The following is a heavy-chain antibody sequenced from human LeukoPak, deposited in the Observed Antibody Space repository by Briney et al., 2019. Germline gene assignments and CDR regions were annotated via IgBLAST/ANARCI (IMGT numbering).Heavy chain of an antibody. CDR3: ARVALYSYSPPVDY. D-gene: IGHD1-26*01. J-gene: IGHJ4*02. Sequence: ASLTLSCKASGYTFTSYYMHWVRQAPGQGLEWMGIINGNGGSTRYAQKFQGRVTMTVDMSTSTVHMELNSLRSVDTAVYYCARVALYSYSPPVDYWGQGTLVTVSS. CDR2: INGNGGST. V-gene: IGHV1-46*01. CDR1: GYTFTSYY.